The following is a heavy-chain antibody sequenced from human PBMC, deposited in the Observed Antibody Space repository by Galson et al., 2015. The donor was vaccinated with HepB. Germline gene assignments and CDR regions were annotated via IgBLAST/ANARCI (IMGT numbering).Heavy chain of an antibody. CDR1: GFTFTNSA. Sequence: SVKVSCKASGFTFTNSAIQWVRRARGQRPEWMGWIIVGSGLTKFAQKLQGRVTITRDLSTNTAYMELSSLRFDDTAVYYCAAEIYGGGGDCCHFDYWSQGALVTVSS. V-gene: IGHV1-58*02. D-gene: IGHD2-21*01. J-gene: IGHJ4*02. CDR3: AAEIYGGGGDCCHFDY. CDR2: IIVGSGLT.